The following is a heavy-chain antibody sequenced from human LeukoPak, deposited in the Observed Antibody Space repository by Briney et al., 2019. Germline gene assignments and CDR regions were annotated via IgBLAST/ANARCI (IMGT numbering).Heavy chain of an antibody. Sequence: ASVKVSCKASGYTFTGYYMHWVRQAPGQGLEWMGWINPNSGGTNYAQKFQGRVTMTRDTSISTAYMELSRLRSDDTAVYYCTRSREYDSSGDFAPWGQGTLVTVSS. CDR1: GYTFTGYY. J-gene: IGHJ5*02. CDR3: TRSREYDSSGDFAP. V-gene: IGHV1-2*02. CDR2: INPNSGGT. D-gene: IGHD3-22*01.